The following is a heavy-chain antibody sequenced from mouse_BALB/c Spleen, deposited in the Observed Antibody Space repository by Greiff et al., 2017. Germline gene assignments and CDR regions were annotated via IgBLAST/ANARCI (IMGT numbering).Heavy chain of an antibody. CDR2: INPSTGYT. D-gene: IGHD2-2*01. CDR3: ARGESTMVHFDY. J-gene: IGHJ2*01. V-gene: IGHV1-7*01. Sequence: VQLQESGAELVKPGASVKMSCKASGYTFTSYWMHWVKQRPGQGLEWIGYINPSTGYTEYNQKFKDKATLTADKSSSTAYMQLSSLTSEDSAVYYCARGESTMVHFDYWGQGTTLTVSS. CDR1: GYTFTSYW.